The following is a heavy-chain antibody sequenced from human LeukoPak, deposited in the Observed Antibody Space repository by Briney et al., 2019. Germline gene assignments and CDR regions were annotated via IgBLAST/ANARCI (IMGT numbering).Heavy chain of an antibody. J-gene: IGHJ4*02. D-gene: IGHD3-16*01. CDR2: IIPIFGTA. V-gene: IGHV1-69*13. CDR1: GGTFSSYA. CDR3: ARAGGGDGYKYVY. Sequence: ASVKVSCKASGGTFSSYAISWVRQAPGQGLEWMGGIIPIFGTANYAQKSQGRVTITADESTSTAYMELSSLRSEDTAVYYCARAGGGDGYKYVYWGQGTLVTVSS.